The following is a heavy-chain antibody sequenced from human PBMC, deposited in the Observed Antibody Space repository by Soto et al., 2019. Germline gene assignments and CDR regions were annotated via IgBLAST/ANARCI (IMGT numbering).Heavy chain of an antibody. CDR1: GGTFSSYA. Sequence: QVQLVQSGAEVKKPGSSVKVSCKASGGTFSSYAISWVRQAPGQGLEWIGGIIPSFGTANYAQKFQGRVTITADESTSTAYMELSSMRSEETAVYYCARGGEWWEILNCDCWGQGTRVTVSS. D-gene: IGHD1-26*01. CDR2: IIPSFGTA. CDR3: ARGGEWWEILNCDC. J-gene: IGHJ4*02. V-gene: IGHV1-69*01.